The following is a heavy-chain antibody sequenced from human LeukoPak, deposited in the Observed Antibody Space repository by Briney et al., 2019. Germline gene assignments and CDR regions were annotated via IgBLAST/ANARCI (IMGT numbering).Heavy chain of an antibody. D-gene: IGHD5-12*01. CDR3: AAKGNGYSGTYVFAH. V-gene: IGHV3-30-3*01. Sequence: GRSLRLSCAASGFTFSSYAMHWVRQAPGKGLEWVAVISYDGSNKYYADSVKGRFTISRDNSKNTLYLQMNSLRAEDTAVYYCAAKGNGYSGTYVFAHWGRGTLVTVSP. CDR2: ISYDGSNK. CDR1: GFTFSSYA. J-gene: IGHJ4*02.